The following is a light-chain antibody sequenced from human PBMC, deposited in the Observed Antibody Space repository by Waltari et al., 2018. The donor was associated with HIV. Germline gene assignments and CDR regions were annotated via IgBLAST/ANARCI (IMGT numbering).Light chain of an antibody. CDR2: QDT. V-gene: IGLV3-1*01. CDR1: KLGDQH. CDR3: QTWDNTYV. J-gene: IGLJ1*01. Sequence: SYELTQPPSVSVSPGQTATITCPGDKLGDQHAGGYQQKSGQSPVLVIYQDTKPPSGIPERFSGSNSGNTATLTITGTQATDEADYYCQTWDNTYVFGAGTKVTVL.